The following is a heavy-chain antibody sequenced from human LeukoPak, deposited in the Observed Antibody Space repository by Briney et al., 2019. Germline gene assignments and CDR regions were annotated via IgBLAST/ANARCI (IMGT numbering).Heavy chain of an antibody. J-gene: IGHJ4*02. V-gene: IGHV3-7*01. CDR3: ARDPLGYDFWSGHYPL. CDR2: IKQDGSEK. D-gene: IGHD3-3*01. CDR1: RFTFSSYW. Sequence: GGSLRLSCAASRFTFSSYWMSWVRQAPGKGLEWVANIKQDGSEKYYVDSVKGRFTISRDNAKNSLYLQMNSLRAEDTAVYYCARDPLGYDFWSGHYPLWGQGTLVTVSS.